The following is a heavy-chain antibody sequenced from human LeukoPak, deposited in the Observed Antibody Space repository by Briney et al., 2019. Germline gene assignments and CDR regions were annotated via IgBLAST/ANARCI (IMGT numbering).Heavy chain of an antibody. Sequence: GASVKVSCKASGDTFTDYYMHWVRQAPGQGLEWMGRISPNTGGTNYAQKFQGRVTMTRDTSITTAYMELSRLTSDDTAIYYCAKVPPSITAAGNWLDPWGQGALVTVSS. CDR1: GDTFTDYY. CDR3: AKVPPSITAAGNWLDP. V-gene: IGHV1-2*06. D-gene: IGHD6-13*01. CDR2: ISPNTGGT. J-gene: IGHJ5*02.